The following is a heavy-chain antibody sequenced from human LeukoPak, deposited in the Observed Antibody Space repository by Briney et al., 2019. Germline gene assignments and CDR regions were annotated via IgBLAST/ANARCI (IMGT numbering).Heavy chain of an antibody. CDR1: GFIFSTYG. CDR2: VWSGGNNK. Sequence: GGSLRLSCAASGFIFSTYGMHWVRQAPGKGLEWVAVVWSGGNNKCYSDSVKGRFTISRDNSKNTLYLQMNSLRAEDTAVYYCAKDGQVGAIGYFDYRGQGTLVTVSS. CDR3: AKDGQVGAIGYFDY. D-gene: IGHD1-26*01. J-gene: IGHJ4*02. V-gene: IGHV3-33*06.